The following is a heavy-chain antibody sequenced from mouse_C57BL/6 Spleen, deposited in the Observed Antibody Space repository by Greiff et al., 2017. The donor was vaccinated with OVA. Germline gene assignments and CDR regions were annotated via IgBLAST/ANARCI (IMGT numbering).Heavy chain of an antibody. J-gene: IGHJ2*01. CDR3: ARSITTVVERDYFDY. D-gene: IGHD1-1*01. Sequence: EVQLQQSGPELVKPGASVKISCKASGYTFTDYYMNWVKQSHGKSLEWIGDINPNNGGTSYKQKFKGKATLTVDKSSSTAYMALRSLTSEDSAVYYCARSITTVVERDYFDYWGQGTTLTVSS. CDR2: INPNNGGT. V-gene: IGHV1-26*01. CDR1: GYTFTDYY.